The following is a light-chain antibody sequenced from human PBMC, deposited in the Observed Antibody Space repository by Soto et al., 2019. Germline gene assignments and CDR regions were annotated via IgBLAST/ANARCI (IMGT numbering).Light chain of an antibody. Sequence: EIVLTQSPDTLSLSPGERVTLSCRASQSVGKSYLAWYQQNPGQAPRLLIYGASSRATGIPDRFSGYESGTEYTLTISRLEPEDFAVYYCQQYASSPLTFGGGTKVEIK. CDR1: QSVGKSY. CDR2: GAS. V-gene: IGKV3-20*01. J-gene: IGKJ4*01. CDR3: QQYASSPLT.